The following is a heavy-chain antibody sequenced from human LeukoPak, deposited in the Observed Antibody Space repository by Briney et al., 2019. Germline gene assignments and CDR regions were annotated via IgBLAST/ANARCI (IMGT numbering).Heavy chain of an antibody. J-gene: IGHJ5*02. Sequence: SETLSLTCTVSGGSISNYYLTWIRQPPGKGLEWIGYLSDSGRTNYNPSLKSRVTMSVDRSKSQFSLKLSSVTAADTAVYYCLRGKYSHASGASWGQGTLVTVSS. D-gene: IGHD3-10*01. CDR3: LRGKYSHASGAS. CDR1: GGSISNYY. CDR2: LSDSGRT. V-gene: IGHV4-59*01.